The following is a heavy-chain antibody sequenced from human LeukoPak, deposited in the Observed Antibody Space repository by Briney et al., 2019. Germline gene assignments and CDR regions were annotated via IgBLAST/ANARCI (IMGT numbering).Heavy chain of an antibody. J-gene: IGHJ4*02. CDR1: GFSLSTSGVG. CDR3: AHSQQWFGESYRSGYYFDY. V-gene: IGHV2-5*02. D-gene: IGHD3-10*01. Sequence: SGPTLVNPTQTLTPTCTFSGFSLSTSGVGVGWIRQPPRKALEWLGIIYWDDDKRYSPSLKSSLTITKDTSKNQVVLTMTNMDPVDTATYYCAHSQQWFGESYRSGYYFDYWGQGTLVTVSS. CDR2: IYWDDDK.